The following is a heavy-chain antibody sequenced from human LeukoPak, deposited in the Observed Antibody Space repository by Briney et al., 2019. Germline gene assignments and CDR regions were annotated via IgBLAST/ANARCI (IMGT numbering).Heavy chain of an antibody. CDR3: AKRGLWGEGGLRDYYFDY. J-gene: IGHJ4*02. Sequence: QPGGSLRLSCAASGLTVSSNYMSWVRQAPGKGLEWVSVIYSGGSTYYADSVKGRFTISRDNSKNTLYLQMNSLRAEDTAVYYCAKRGLWGEGGLRDYYFDYWGQGTLVTVSS. CDR1: GLTVSSNY. V-gene: IGHV3-53*01. CDR2: IYSGGST. D-gene: IGHD5-18*01.